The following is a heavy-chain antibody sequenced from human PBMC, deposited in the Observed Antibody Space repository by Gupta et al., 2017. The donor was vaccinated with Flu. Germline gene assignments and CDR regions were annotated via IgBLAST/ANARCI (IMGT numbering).Heavy chain of an antibody. D-gene: IGHD1-26*01. CDR2: ISYSGGST. CDR3: ARFVSASYYCFDH. J-gene: IGHJ4*02. CDR1: GFSFGDYA. Sequence: EVQLLQSGGGLVQPGGPLRLSCAASGFSFGDYAMGWVRQAPGKGPEWVSGISYSGGSTYDVDSVKGRFTISRDNSKSTLNLQMNNLRPEDTAVYYCARFVSASYYCFDHWGQGTLVTVSS. V-gene: IGHV3-23*01.